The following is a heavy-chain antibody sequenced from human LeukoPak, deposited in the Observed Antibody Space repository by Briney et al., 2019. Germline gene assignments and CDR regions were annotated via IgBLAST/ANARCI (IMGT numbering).Heavy chain of an antibody. CDR3: ARDRSSGWYSYYYYMDV. V-gene: IGHV7-4-1*02. CDR2: INTKTGNP. D-gene: IGHD6-19*01. CDR1: GYTFTIYA. J-gene: IGHJ6*03. Sequence: ASVTVSYTASGYTFTIYAMNWVRQAPGQGREWMGWINTKTGNPTYSQGFTERVVFSLDTSVNPAYLQISSLRAEDTGVYYCARDRSSGWYSYYYYMDVWGKGTTVTVSS.